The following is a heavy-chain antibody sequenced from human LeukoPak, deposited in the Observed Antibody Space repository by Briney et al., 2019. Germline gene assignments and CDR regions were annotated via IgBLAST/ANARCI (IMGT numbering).Heavy chain of an antibody. CDR3: ARGQVLPAATYFYYYYGMDV. V-gene: IGHV1-8*01. CDR2: MNPNSGNT. J-gene: IGHJ6*02. D-gene: IGHD2-2*01. CDR1: GYTFTSHD. Sequence: ASVKVSCKASGYTFTSHDINWVRQATGQGLEWMGWMNPNSGNTGYAQKFQGRVTMTRNTSISTAYMELSSLRSEDTAVYYCARGQVLPAATYFYYYYGMDVWGQGTTVTVSS.